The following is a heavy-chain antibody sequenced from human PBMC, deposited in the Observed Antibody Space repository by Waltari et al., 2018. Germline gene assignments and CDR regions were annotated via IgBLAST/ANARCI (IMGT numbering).Heavy chain of an antibody. Sequence: QVQLVESGGGVVQPGRSLSLSCEASEFTFNSYAIPWVRQAPGKGLEWVAVISYNARNIYYVDYVKGRFTISRDNSKKTLYLQMNSLRAEDTAVYYCARDYCDRTNCHGMDVWGQGTTVTVSS. CDR1: EFTFNSYA. CDR3: ARDYCDRTNCHGMDV. V-gene: IGHV3-30*04. CDR2: ISYNARNI. J-gene: IGHJ6*02. D-gene: IGHD3-22*01.